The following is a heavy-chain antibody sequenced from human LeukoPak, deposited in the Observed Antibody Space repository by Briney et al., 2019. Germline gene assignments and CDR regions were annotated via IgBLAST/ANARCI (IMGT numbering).Heavy chain of an antibody. D-gene: IGHD2-21*01. CDR3: ARASSNIVLDY. V-gene: IGHV3-23*01. CDR1: GFTFSNYG. CDR2: ISGSGDTT. Sequence: GGSLRLSCVASGFTFSNYGMSWVRQAPGKGLEWVSSISGSGDTTYYAASVKGRFTISRDNAKKSLDLQMNSLRAEDTAVYYCARASSNIVLDYWGQGTLVTISS. J-gene: IGHJ4*02.